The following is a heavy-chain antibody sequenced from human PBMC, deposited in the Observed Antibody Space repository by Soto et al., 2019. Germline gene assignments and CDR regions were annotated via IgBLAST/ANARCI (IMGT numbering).Heavy chain of an antibody. CDR3: ASTDRTLRYFDWAKEGIFDY. V-gene: IGHV1-69*06. CDR2: IIPIFGKA. J-gene: IGHJ4*02. Sequence: QVQLVQSGAEVKKPGSSVKVSCKASGGTFSSYAISWVRQAPGQGLEWMGGIIPIFGKANYAQKFQGRVTITADKSTSTAYMELSSLRSEDTAVYYCASTDRTLRYFDWAKEGIFDYWGQGTLVTVSS. CDR1: GGTFSSYA. D-gene: IGHD3-9*01.